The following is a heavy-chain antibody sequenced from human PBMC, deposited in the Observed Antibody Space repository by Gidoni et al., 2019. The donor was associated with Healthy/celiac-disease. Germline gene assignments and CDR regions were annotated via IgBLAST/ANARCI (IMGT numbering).Heavy chain of an antibody. CDR3: ARSTEIWFREFSLDY. CDR1: GYAFTRYA. V-gene: IGHV1-3*01. Sequence: QVQLVQSGAEVKKPGASVEVSCKTAGYAFTRYARHWVRQAPGQRLECMGWINAGNGNAKYSQMFQGRVTITRDTSASTAYMALSSLRSEATAVYYCARSTEIWFREFSLDYWGQGTLVTVSS. D-gene: IGHD3-10*01. J-gene: IGHJ4*02. CDR2: INAGNGNA.